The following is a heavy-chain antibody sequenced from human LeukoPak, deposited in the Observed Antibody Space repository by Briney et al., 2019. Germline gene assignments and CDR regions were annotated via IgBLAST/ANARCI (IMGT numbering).Heavy chain of an antibody. D-gene: IGHD6-6*01. Sequence: GGSLRLSCAASGFTLSSYWMSWVRQAPGKGLEWVANIKQDGSEKDYVDSVKGRFTISRDNAKNSLYLQMNSLRAEDTAVYYCAGYSRSSGWFDPWGQGTLVTASS. CDR3: AGYSRSSGWFDP. J-gene: IGHJ5*02. V-gene: IGHV3-7*01. CDR2: IKQDGSEK. CDR1: GFTLSSYW.